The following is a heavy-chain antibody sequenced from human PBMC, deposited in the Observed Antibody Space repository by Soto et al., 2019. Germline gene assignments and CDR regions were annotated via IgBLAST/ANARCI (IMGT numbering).Heavy chain of an antibody. J-gene: IGHJ6*02. CDR1: EFTFSNYA. D-gene: IGHD3-9*01. CDR3: ATLYDILTGPMKYYYYGMDV. V-gene: IGHV3-23*01. CDR2: ISDNSGTT. Sequence: GGSLRLSCAASEFTFSNYATSWVRQAPGKGLEWVSSISDNSGTTYYADSVKGRFTISRDNSKNTLYLQMNSLRAEDTAVYYCATLYDILTGPMKYYYYGMDVWGQGTTVTVSS.